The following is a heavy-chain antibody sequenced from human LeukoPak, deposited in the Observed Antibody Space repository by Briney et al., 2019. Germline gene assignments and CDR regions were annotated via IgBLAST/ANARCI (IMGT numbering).Heavy chain of an antibody. J-gene: IGHJ4*02. CDR1: GFTFSTYW. Sequence: QPGRSLRLSCAASGFTFSTYWMHWVRQAPGKWLVWVSRLSPDGSSSMYADSVKGRFTVSRDNSKNTLYLQMNSLRAEDTAVYYCTRSPSLGGNYWGFDYWGQGTLVTVSS. CDR2: LSPDGSSS. D-gene: IGHD1-26*01. V-gene: IGHV3-74*03. CDR3: TRSPSLGGNYWGFDY.